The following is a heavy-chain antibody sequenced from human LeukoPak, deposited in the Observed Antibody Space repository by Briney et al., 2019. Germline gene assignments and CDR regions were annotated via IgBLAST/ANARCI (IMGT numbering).Heavy chain of an antibody. CDR1: GFTFSSYW. CDR3: ARDQETGNFDY. V-gene: IGHV3-7*01. J-gene: IGHJ4*02. CDR2: IKQDGSEK. D-gene: IGHD1-1*01. Sequence: GGSLRLSCAASGFTFSSYWMSWVRQAPWKGLEWVANIKQDGSEKYYVDSVKGRFTISRDNAKNSLYLQMNSLRAEDTAVYYCARDQETGNFDYWGRGTLVTVSS.